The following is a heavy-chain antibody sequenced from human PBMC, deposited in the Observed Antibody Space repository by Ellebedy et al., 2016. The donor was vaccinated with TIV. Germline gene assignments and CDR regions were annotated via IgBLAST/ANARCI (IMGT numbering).Heavy chain of an antibody. D-gene: IGHD6-19*01. J-gene: IGHJ4*02. CDR3: AREDSSGWYKGWFDY. CDR1: GGSISSYY. Sequence: SETLSLTXTVSGGSISSYYWSWIRQPPGKGLEWIGYIYYSGSTNYNPSLKSRVTISVDTSKNQFSLKLSSVTAADTAVYYCAREDSSGWYKGWFDYWGQGTLVTVSS. CDR2: IYYSGST. V-gene: IGHV4-59*01.